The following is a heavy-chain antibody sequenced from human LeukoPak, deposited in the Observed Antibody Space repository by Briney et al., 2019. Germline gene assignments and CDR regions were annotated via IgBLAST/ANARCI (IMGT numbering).Heavy chain of an antibody. Sequence: KPSETLSLTCTVSGGSISGYYWSWIRQPAGKGLEWIGRLDSSGSTNYNSSLKSRVTMSIDRSQFSLRLTSVTAADTAIYYCARGTSCGSKCFFDYWGQGILVTVSS. V-gene: IGHV4-4*07. CDR1: GGSISGYY. CDR3: ARGTSCGSKCFFDY. CDR2: LDSSGST. J-gene: IGHJ4*02. D-gene: IGHD2-21*01.